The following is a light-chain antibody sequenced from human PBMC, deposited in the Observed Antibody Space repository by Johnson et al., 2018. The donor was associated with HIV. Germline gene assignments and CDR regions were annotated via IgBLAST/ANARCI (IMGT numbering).Light chain of an antibody. Sequence: QSVLTQPPSVSAAPGQKVTISCSGSSSNIGNNYVSWYQQLPGTAPKLLIYDNNKRPSGIPDRFSGSKSGTSATLGITGLQTGDEADNYCGTWDSSLSAEVFGTGTTVTVL. J-gene: IGLJ1*01. V-gene: IGLV1-51*01. CDR3: GTWDSSLSAEV. CDR2: DNN. CDR1: SSNIGNNY.